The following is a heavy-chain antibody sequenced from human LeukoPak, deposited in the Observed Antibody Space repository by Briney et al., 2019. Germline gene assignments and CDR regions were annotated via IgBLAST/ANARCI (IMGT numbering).Heavy chain of an antibody. D-gene: IGHD2-15*01. J-gene: IGHJ4*02. CDR2: IKEDGSEK. CDR1: GFTFSSYW. CDR3: ARDEVGGPLLL. Sequence: QSGGSLRLSCAASGFTFSSYWMSWVRQVPGKGLEWVANIKEDGSEKKYVVSVKGRFTISRDNTKKSLYLQMNSLTDEDTAVYYCARDEVGGPLLLWGQGTLVTVSS. V-gene: IGHV3-7*01.